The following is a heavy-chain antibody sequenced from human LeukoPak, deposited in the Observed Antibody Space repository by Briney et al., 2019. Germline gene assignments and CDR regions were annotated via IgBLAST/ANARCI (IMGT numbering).Heavy chain of an antibody. CDR3: ARQDSITMVRGVMAAFDI. Sequence: GESLKISCKGSGYSFTSYWIGWVRQMPGKRLEWMGINYTGDSDTRYSPSFEGQVTISADKSISTAYLQWSSLKASDTAMYYCARQDSITMVRGVMAAFDIWGQGTMVTVSS. CDR2: NYTGDSDT. CDR1: GYSFTSYW. V-gene: IGHV5-51*01. J-gene: IGHJ3*02. D-gene: IGHD3-10*01.